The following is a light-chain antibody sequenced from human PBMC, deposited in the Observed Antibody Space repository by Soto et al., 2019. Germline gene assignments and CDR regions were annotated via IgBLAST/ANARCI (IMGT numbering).Light chain of an antibody. Sequence: DIVMTQSPDSLAVSLGERATINCKSSPRVLYSSTNKNFLAWYQQKPGQPPKLLIYWASTRESRVPDRCSGSGSGTDFTLTISSLQAEDVAVYCCQQYYRTPPTFGQGTKVDIK. CDR1: PRVLYSSTNKNF. CDR3: QQYYRTPPT. CDR2: WAS. V-gene: IGKV4-1*01. J-gene: IGKJ1*01.